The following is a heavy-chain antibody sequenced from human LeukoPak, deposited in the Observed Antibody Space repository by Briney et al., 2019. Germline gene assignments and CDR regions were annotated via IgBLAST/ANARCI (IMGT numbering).Heavy chain of an antibody. CDR3: ARQLAYYDFWSGYRKPFDY. CDR1: GGSISSGGYS. J-gene: IGHJ4*02. CDR2: IYHSGST. Sequence: SETLSLTCAVSGGSISSGGYSWSWIRQPPGKGLEWIGYIYHSGSTYYNPSLKSRVTISVDRSKNQFSLKLSSVTAADTAVYYCARQLAYYDFWSGYRKPFDYWGQGTLVTVSS. V-gene: IGHV4-30-2*01. D-gene: IGHD3-3*01.